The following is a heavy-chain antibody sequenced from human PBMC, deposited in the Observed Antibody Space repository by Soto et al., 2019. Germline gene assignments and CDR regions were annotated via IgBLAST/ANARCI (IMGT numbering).Heavy chain of an antibody. V-gene: IGHV4-34*01. Sequence: SATLSLACAVYGGSFSGYYWSWIRQPPGKGLEWIGEINHSGSTNYNPSLKSRVTISVDTSKNQFSLKLSSVTAADTAVYYCERGRAAAGLLNWFDPWGQGTLVTVSS. CDR1: GGSFSGYY. CDR2: INHSGST. CDR3: ERGRAAAGLLNWFDP. J-gene: IGHJ5*02. D-gene: IGHD6-13*01.